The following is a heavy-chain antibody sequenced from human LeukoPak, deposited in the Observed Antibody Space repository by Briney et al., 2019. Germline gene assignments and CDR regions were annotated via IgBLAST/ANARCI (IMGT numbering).Heavy chain of an antibody. D-gene: IGHD3-10*01. CDR1: GFTFSNYW. Sequence: PGGSLRLSCVASGFTFSNYWMSWVRQAPGKGLEWVANIKQEGSGKYFVDSVKGRFTISRDNVKNSLYLQMNSLRAEDTAVYYCVRGSSGTAVRGVSWAWFDPWGQGTLVTVSS. CDR3: VRGSSGTAVRGVSWAWFDP. V-gene: IGHV3-7*05. CDR2: IKQEGSGK. J-gene: IGHJ5*02.